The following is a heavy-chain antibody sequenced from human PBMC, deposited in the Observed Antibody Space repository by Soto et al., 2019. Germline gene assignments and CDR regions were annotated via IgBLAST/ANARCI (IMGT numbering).Heavy chain of an antibody. V-gene: IGHV1-46*01. CDR3: AREGNYAYYGMDV. D-gene: IGHD1-7*01. J-gene: IGHJ6*02. Sequence: QVQLVQSGAEVKQPGASVKVSCRASGYTFTSYYMHYLRQAPGQGLEWMGVINLSGGSTTYAQKFQGRVTMTRDTSTSTVHMELSSLRSEATAVYYCAREGNYAYYGMDVWGQGTTVTVSS. CDR2: INLSGGST. CDR1: GYTFTSYY.